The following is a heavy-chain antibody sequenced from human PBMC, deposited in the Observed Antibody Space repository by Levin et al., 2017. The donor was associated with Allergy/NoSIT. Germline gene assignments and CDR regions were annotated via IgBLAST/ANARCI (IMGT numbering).Heavy chain of an antibody. V-gene: IGHV3-23*01. CDR3: ANAWYSQLSGYFDY. CDR2: ISGSGGST. J-gene: IGHJ4*02. CDR1: GFTFSSYA. D-gene: IGHD1-1*01. Sequence: GGSLRLSCAASGFTFSSYAMSWVRQAPGKGLEWVSAISGSGGSTYYADSVKGRFTISRDNSKNTLYLQMNSLRAEDTAVYYCANAWYSQLSGYFDYWGQGTLVTVSS.